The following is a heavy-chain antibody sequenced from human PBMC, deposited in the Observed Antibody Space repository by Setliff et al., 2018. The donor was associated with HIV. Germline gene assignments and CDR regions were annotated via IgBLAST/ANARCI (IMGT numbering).Heavy chain of an antibody. Sequence: ASVKVSCKTSGYTFTAYYIYWVRQAPGHGLELMGRIHPNTGSTNYLQKFQGRVSITRDTSMSTVYMTLTGLTSDGTAVYYCAKQGYADSLYAFDVWGQGTMVTVSS. V-gene: IGHV1-2*06. D-gene: IGHD3-16*01. CDR2: IHPNTGST. CDR3: AKQGYADSLYAFDV. CDR1: GYTFTAYY. J-gene: IGHJ3*01.